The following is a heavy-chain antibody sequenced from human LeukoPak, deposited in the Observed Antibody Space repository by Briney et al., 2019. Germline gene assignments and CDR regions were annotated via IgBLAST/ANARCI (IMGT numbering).Heavy chain of an antibody. D-gene: IGHD6-19*01. CDR2: ISGSGGST. V-gene: IGHV3-23*01. CDR3: AKDLGIAVADHNFDY. CDR1: GFTFSSYA. J-gene: IGHJ4*02. Sequence: GGSLRLSCAASGFTFSSYAMSWVRQAPGKGLEWVSAISGSGGSTYYADSVKGRFTISRDNSKNTLYLQMNNLRAEDTAVYYCAKDLGIAVADHNFDYWGQGTLVTVSS.